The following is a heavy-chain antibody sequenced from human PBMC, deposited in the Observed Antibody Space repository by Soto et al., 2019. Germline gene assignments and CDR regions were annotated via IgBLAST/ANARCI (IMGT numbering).Heavy chain of an antibody. CDR2: MNAGNGNT. Sequence: GASVKVSCKACGYTFTSYAMHWVRQAPGQRLEWMGWMNAGNGNTKYSQKFQGRVTITRDTSASTAYMELSSLRSEDTAVYYCAIIPYDFWSGYTMDVWGKGTTVTVSS. J-gene: IGHJ6*03. V-gene: IGHV1-3*01. D-gene: IGHD3-3*01. CDR3: AIIPYDFWSGYTMDV. CDR1: GYTFTSYA.